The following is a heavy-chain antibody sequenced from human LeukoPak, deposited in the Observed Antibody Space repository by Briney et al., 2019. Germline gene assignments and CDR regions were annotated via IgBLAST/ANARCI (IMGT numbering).Heavy chain of an antibody. Sequence: ASETLSLTCTVSGGSISSSSYYWGWIRQPPGKGLEWIGYIYYSGSTNYNPSLKSRVTISVDTSKNQFSLKLSSVTAADTAVYYCARTGNGRKEPYYYYMDVWGKGTTVTVSS. CDR1: GGSISSSSYY. CDR3: ARTGNGRKEPYYYYMDV. J-gene: IGHJ6*03. V-gene: IGHV4-61*05. D-gene: IGHD1-14*01. CDR2: IYYSGST.